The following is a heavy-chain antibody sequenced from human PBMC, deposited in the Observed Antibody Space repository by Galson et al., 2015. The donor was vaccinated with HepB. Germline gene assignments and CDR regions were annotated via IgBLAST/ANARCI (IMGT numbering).Heavy chain of an antibody. V-gene: IGHV1-69*04. CDR3: ARDLHDGDYTGFIDY. D-gene: IGHD4-17*01. J-gene: IGHJ4*02. Sequence: SVKVSCKASGGTFSSYGISWVRQAPGQGLEWMGRIIPILGIANYAQKFQGRVTITADKSTSTAYMELSSLRSEDTAVYYCARDLHDGDYTGFIDYWGQGTLVTVPS. CDR1: GGTFSSYG. CDR2: IIPILGIA.